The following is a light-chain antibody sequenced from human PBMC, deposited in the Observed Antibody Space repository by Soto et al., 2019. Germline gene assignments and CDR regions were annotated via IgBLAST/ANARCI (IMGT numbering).Light chain of an antibody. CDR1: RDISNS. V-gene: IGKV1-12*01. J-gene: IGKJ1*01. CDR3: QQTSAFPRT. Sequence: DIQMTQSPSSVSASVGDRLTITCRASRDISNSLAWYQQTPGKAPKLLLRGASSLHRGVPSRFSGGGAGTEFTLTISSLQLEDFATYYCQQTSAFPRTFGQGTKVDVK. CDR2: GAS.